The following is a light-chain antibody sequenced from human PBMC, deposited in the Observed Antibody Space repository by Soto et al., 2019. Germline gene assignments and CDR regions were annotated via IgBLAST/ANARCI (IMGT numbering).Light chain of an antibody. CDR2: GAS. V-gene: IGKV3-15*01. CDR1: QSVSSN. Sequence: EIVMTQSPATLSVSPGVRATLSCRASQSVSSNLAWYQQRPGQAPRLLIYGASTRATCIPARFSGSGSVTESTPTTSGLQSQDFAVYYGQRYNNWPFPSWTFVQGTKVEIK. J-gene: IGKJ1*01. CDR3: QRYNNWPFPSWT.